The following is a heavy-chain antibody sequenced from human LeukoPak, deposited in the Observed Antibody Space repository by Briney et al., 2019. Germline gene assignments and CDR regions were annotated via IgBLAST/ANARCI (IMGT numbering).Heavy chain of an antibody. CDR2: IVVGSGNT. CDR1: GFTFTSSA. D-gene: IGHD2-2*01. CDR3: AASDCRSTSCYFYWAFDY. V-gene: IGHV1-58*01. J-gene: IGHJ4*02. Sequence: GASVKVSCKASGFTFTSSAVQWVRQARGQRLEWIGWIVVGSGNTNYAQKFQERVTITRDMSTSTAYMELSSLRSEDTAVYYCAASDCRSTSCYFYWAFDYWGQGTLVTVSS.